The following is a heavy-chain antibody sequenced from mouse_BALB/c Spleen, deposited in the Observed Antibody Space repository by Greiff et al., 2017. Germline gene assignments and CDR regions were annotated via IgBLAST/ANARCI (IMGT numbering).Heavy chain of an antibody. Sequence: EVQLVESGAELVRSGASVKLSCTASGFNIKDYYMHWVKQRPEQGLEWIGWIDPENGDTEYAPKFQGKATMTADTSSNTAYLQLSSLTSEDTAVYYCNPNFAWFAYWGQGTLVTVSA. J-gene: IGHJ3*01. CDR2: IDPENGDT. V-gene: IGHV14-4*02. CDR3: NPNFAWFAY. CDR1: GFNIKDYY.